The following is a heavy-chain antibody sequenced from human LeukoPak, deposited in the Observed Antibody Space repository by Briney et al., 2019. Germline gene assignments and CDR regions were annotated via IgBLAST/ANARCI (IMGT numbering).Heavy chain of an antibody. CDR1: GGSISSGSYY. V-gene: IGHV4-61*02. J-gene: IGHJ4*02. CDR3: AREEARSITMVRGPEGY. Sequence: SETLSLTCTVSGGSISSGSYYWSWIRQPAGKGLEWIGRIYTSGSTNYNPSLKSRVTISVDTSKNQFSLKLSSVTAADTAVYYCAREEARSITMVRGPEGYWGQGTLVTVSS. D-gene: IGHD3-10*01. CDR2: IYTSGST.